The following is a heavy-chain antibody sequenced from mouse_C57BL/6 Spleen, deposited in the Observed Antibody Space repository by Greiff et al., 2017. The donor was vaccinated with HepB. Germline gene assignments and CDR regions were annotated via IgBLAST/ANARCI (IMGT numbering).Heavy chain of an antibody. V-gene: IGHV8-8*01. J-gene: IGHJ4*01. CDR3: ARMAYYGSSYGGYYAMDY. D-gene: IGHD1-1*01. Sequence: QVTLKESGPGILQPSQTLSLTCSFSGFSLSTFGMGVGWIRQPSGKGLEWLAHIWWDDDKYYNPALKSRLTISKDTSKNQVFLKIANVDTADTATYYCARMAYYGSSYGGYYAMDYWGQGTSVTVSS. CDR1: GFSLSTFGMG. CDR2: IWWDDDK.